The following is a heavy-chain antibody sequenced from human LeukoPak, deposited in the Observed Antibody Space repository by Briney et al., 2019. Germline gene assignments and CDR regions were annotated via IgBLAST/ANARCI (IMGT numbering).Heavy chain of an antibody. D-gene: IGHD2-2*01. Sequence: GGSLRLSXAASGFTFSSSWMSWVRQAPGKGLEWVANIIQDGSAQYYVDSVKGRFTISRDNADNSLYLQMNSLRAEDTAVYYCAIDLFSCSSTSCYVYWGPGTLVTVSS. V-gene: IGHV3-7*01. CDR1: GFTFSSSW. CDR3: AIDLFSCSSTSCYVY. J-gene: IGHJ4*02. CDR2: IIQDGSAQ.